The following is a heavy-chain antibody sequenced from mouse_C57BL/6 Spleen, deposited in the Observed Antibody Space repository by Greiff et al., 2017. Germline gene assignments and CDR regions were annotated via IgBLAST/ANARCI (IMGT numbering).Heavy chain of an antibody. Sequence: VQLQQSGAELVRPGASVKLSCTASGFNIKDYYMHWVKQRPEQGLEWIGRIDPEDGDTEYAPKFQGKATMTADTSSNTAYLQLSSLTSEDTAVYYCTTFNYYGSSSFAYWGQGTLVTVSA. CDR1: GFNIKDYY. V-gene: IGHV14-1*01. D-gene: IGHD1-1*01. J-gene: IGHJ3*01. CDR2: IDPEDGDT. CDR3: TTFNYYGSSSFAY.